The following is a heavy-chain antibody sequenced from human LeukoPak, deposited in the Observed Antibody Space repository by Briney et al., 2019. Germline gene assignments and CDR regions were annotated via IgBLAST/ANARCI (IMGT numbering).Heavy chain of an antibody. V-gene: IGHV4-59*08. Sequence: SETLSLTCTVSGGSMSPYHWGWTRQPPGKGLEWTGYIYYSGSTNYNPSLESRVTISVDTSKNQFSLKLSSVTAADTAIYYCARAVSGRFDYWGQGTLVTVSS. J-gene: IGHJ4*02. CDR3: ARAVSGRFDY. CDR2: IYYSGST. D-gene: IGHD6-19*01. CDR1: GGSMSPYH.